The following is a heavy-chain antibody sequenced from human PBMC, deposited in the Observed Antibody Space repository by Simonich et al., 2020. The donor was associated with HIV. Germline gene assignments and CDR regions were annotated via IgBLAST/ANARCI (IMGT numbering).Heavy chain of an antibody. CDR2: ITYSGRT. V-gene: IGHV4-34*01. J-gene: IGHJ3*01. D-gene: IGHD3-10*01. CDR3: AREVGYYPPQLEENNAFDF. CDR1: SGSFSGYY. Sequence: QVQLQQWGAGLLKPSETLSLTCAVYSGSFSGYYWSWIRQSPGKGLEWFGEITYSGRTNYNPSLKSRVTISVDTSKKQFSLKLKSVTVADTAVYYCAREVGYYPPQLEENNAFDFWGQGTMVTVSS.